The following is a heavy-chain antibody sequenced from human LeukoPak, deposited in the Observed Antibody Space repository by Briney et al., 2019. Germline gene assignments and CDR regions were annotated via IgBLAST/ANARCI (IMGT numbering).Heavy chain of an antibody. CDR2: INPNSGGT. CDR3: ARDLPRYSSSSPADY. J-gene: IGHJ4*02. CDR1: GYTFTGYY. D-gene: IGHD6-6*01. Sequence: GASVKVSCKASGYTFTGYYMHWVRQAPGQGIEWMGRINPNSGGTNYAQKFQGRVTMTRDTSISTAYMELSRLRSDDTAVYYCARDLPRYSSSSPADYWGQGTLVTVSS. V-gene: IGHV1-2*06.